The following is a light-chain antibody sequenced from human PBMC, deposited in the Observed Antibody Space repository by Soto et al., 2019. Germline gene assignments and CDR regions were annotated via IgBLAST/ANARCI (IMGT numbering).Light chain of an antibody. Sequence: QSELTQPASVSGSPGQSITISRTGTSSDVGGYNYVSWYQQHPGKAPKLMIYDVSNRPSGVSNRFSGSKSGNTASLTISGLQAEDEADYYCSSYTSSSTYVFGTGTKVTV. J-gene: IGLJ1*01. CDR1: SSDVGGYNY. CDR2: DVS. V-gene: IGLV2-14*01. CDR3: SSYTSSSTYV.